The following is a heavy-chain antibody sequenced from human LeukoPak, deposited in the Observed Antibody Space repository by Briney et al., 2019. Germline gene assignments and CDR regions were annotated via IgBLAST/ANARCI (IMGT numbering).Heavy chain of an antibody. D-gene: IGHD3-22*01. J-gene: IGHJ4*02. Sequence: PGESLRLSCVASGFTFEDYTMHWVRQAPGKTLEWVSLISWDGTTYYTDSVKGRFTISRDNSKNSLYLQMDTLRSEDTAFYYCVKDLSYESSGHVLEYWGQGTLVTVSS. CDR1: GFTFEDYT. V-gene: IGHV3-43*01. CDR3: VKDLSYESSGHVLEY. CDR2: ISWDGTT.